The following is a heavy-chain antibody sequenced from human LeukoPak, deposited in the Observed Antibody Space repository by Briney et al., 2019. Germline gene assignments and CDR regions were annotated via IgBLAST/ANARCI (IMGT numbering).Heavy chain of an antibody. V-gene: IGHV4-61*05. D-gene: IGHD5-12*01. CDR2: IYYSGST. CDR3: AGWILDSVS. CDR1: GYSITSGHY. J-gene: IGHJ3*01. Sequence: SETLSLTCTVSGYSITSGHYWGWIRQPPGKGLEWIGYIYYSGSTNYNPSLKSRVTISVDTSKNQFSLKLSSVTAADTAVYYCAGWILDSVSWGQGTMVTVSS.